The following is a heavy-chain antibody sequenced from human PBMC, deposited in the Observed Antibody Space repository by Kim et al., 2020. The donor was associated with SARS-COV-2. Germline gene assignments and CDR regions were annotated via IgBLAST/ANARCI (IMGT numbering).Heavy chain of an antibody. V-gene: IGHV3-23*01. D-gene: IGHD2-8*02. CDR3: AKVRAGLLGYYYCCMDV. Sequence: SVQGRFTISRDNSKNTLSLQRNSLRAEDTAVYYCAKVRAGLLGYYYCCMDVWGQGTTVTVSS. J-gene: IGHJ6*02.